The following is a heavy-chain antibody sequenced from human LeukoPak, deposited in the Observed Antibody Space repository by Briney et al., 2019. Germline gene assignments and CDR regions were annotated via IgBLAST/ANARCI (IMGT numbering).Heavy chain of an antibody. CDR3: AKESPVAATGRSWFDS. CDR1: GFTFSSYA. D-gene: IGHD6-13*01. CDR2: ITGSGGRT. V-gene: IGHV3-23*01. Sequence: GGSLRLSCAASGFTFSSYAMSWVRQAPGKGLEWVSTITGSGGRTYYADSVKGRFTISRDNSKNTLYPQMNSLRAEDTATYFCAKESPVAATGRSWFDSWGQGTLVTVSS. J-gene: IGHJ5*01.